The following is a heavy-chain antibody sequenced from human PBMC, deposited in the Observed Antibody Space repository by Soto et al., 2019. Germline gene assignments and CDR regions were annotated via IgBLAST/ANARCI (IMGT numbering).Heavy chain of an antibody. CDR2: ISGSGGST. J-gene: IGHJ4*02. V-gene: IGHV3-23*01. CDR1: GFTFSSYA. CDR3: AKVSTYPAMIVVVPFDY. Sequence: HPGRSLKLSCAASGFTFSSYAMSWARQAPGKGLEWVSAISGSGGSTYYADSVKGRFTISRDNSKNTLYLQMNSLRAEDTAVYYCAKVSTYPAMIVVVPFDYWGQGTLVTVSS. D-gene: IGHD3-22*01.